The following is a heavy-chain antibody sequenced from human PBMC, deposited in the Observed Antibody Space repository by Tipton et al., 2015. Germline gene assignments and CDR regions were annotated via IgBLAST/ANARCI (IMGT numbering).Heavy chain of an antibody. CDR1: GGSIVSDTYY. CDR2: IYTS. V-gene: IGHV4-61*02. D-gene: IGHD2-15*01. CDR3: ARDWARGCNGAICYGNWFDP. Sequence: TLSLTCTVSGGSIVSDTYYWSWIRQPAGKGLEWIGRIYTSGITNYGITNYNPSLKSRVAISVDTSTNQFSLKLSSLTASDTAVYYCARDWARGCNGAICYGNWFDPWGQGTLVTVSS. J-gene: IGHJ5*02.